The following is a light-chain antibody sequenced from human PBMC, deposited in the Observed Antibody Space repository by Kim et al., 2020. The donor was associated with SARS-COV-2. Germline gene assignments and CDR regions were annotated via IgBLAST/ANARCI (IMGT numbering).Light chain of an antibody. Sequence: PGTPMTITIAHSSGSIDSAYVHWYQQRPDSAPTTVIYEDDQRPSGVPDRFSGSIDSAANSASLTISGLETGDEADYYCQTYYTSSVFGAGTQLTVL. J-gene: IGLJ2*01. V-gene: IGLV6-57*03. CDR3: QTYYTSSV. CDR1: SGSIDSAY. CDR2: EDD.